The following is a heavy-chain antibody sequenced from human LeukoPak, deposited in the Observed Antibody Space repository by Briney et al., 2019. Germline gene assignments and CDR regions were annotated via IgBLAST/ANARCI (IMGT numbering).Heavy chain of an antibody. CDR2: IYYSGST. CDR3: ARVRDLRYNFFDS. D-gene: IGHD1-14*01. V-gene: IGHV4-59*01. Sequence: PSETLSLTCTVSGGSISSYYWTWIRRPPGKGLEWLGYIYYSGSTNYNPSLKSRVTISLDTSKNQFSLRPTSVTAADTAVYYCARVRDLRYNFFDSWGQGTLVTVSS. CDR1: GGSISSYY. J-gene: IGHJ4*02.